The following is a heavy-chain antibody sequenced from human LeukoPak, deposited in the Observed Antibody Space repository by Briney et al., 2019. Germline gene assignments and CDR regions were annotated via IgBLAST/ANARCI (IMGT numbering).Heavy chain of an antibody. CDR3: ATAGAAAEINYGMDV. V-gene: IGHV1-24*01. J-gene: IGHJ6*02. D-gene: IGHD6-13*01. CDR2: FDPEDGET. CDR1: GYTLTELS. Sequence: ASVKVSCKVSGYTLTELSMHWVRQAPGKGLEWMGGFDPEDGETIYAQKFQGRVTMTEDTSTDAAYMELSSLRSEDTAVYYCATAGAAAEINYGMDVWGQGTTVTVSS.